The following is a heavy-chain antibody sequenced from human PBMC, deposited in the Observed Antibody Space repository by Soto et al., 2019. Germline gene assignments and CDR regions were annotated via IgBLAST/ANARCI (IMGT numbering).Heavy chain of an antibody. V-gene: IGHV1-18*01. D-gene: IGHD3-16*02. CDR2: ISAYNGNT. CDR3: ARSPDYIWGSYRPEIDY. Sequence: ASVKVSCKASGYTFTSYGISWVRQAPGQGLEWMGWISAYNGNTNYAQKLQGRVTMTTDTSTSTAYMELRSLRSDDTAVYYCARSPDYIWGSYRPEIDYWGQGTLVTVSS. J-gene: IGHJ4*02. CDR1: GYTFTSYG.